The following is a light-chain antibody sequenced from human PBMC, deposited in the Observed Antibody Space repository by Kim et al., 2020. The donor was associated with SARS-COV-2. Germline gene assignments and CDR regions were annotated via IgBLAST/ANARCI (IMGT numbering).Light chain of an antibody. CDR1: QNITKS. J-gene: IGKJ3*01. CDR3: QQSYSVPFT. CDR2: AAS. V-gene: IGKV1-39*01. Sequence: DIQMTQSPSSLSASVRDRVTITCRASQNITKSLNWYQQKPGKAPQLLISAASNLQSGVPSRFSGSGSGTDFTLTISTLQPEDFATYYCQQSYSVPFTVGPGTRVDIK.